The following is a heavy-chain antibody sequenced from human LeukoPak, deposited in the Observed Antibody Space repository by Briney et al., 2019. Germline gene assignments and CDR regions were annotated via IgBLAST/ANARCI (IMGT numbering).Heavy chain of an antibody. D-gene: IGHD3-22*01. V-gene: IGHV3-74*01. J-gene: IGHJ4*02. CDR2: INSDGSST. CDR1: GFTFNSYW. CDR3: ANYYYYNSGYFDY. Sequence: GGSLRLSCAASGFTFNSYWMHWVRQAPGKGLVWVSRINSDGSSTSYADSVKGRFTTSRDNAKNTLYLQMNSLGVEDTAVYYCANYYYYNSGYFDYWGQGTLVTVSS.